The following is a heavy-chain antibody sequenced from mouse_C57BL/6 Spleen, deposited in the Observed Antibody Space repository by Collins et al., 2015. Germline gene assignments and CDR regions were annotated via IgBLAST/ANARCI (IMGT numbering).Heavy chain of an antibody. Sequence: EVKLLESGGGLVQPGGSLKLSCAASGFDFSRYWMSWVRQAPGKGLEWIGEINPDSSTINYTPSLKDKFIISRDNAKNTLYLQMSKVRSEDTALYYCARGYRYDEAYWGQGTLVTVSA. V-gene: IGHV4-1*02. CDR2: INPDSSTI. CDR3: ARGYRYDEAY. J-gene: IGHJ3*01. D-gene: IGHD2-14*01. CDR1: GFDFSRYW.